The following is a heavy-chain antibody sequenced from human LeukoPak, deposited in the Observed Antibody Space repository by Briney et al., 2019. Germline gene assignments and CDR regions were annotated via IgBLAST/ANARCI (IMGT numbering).Heavy chain of an antibody. CDR2: IYQRASV. J-gene: IGHJ4*02. CDR3: ARAFCVGECFVLHIFFDS. Sequence: SETLSLTCNVSGYSISSGYFWGWVRQAPGKGLEWIGSIYQRASVHYNPSLKSRVTISLDTSKNHFSLNLRSMQASDTAVYYCARAFCVGECFVLHIFFDSWGQGTLVTVSS. V-gene: IGHV4-38-2*02. D-gene: IGHD2-21*01. CDR1: GYSISSGYF.